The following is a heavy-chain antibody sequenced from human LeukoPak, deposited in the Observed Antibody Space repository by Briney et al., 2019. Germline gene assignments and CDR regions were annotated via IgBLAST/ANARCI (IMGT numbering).Heavy chain of an antibody. CDR3: ARDYCSSTSCLFDY. V-gene: IGHV3-33*08. CDR1: GLTFSSSW. D-gene: IGHD2-2*01. J-gene: IGHJ4*02. CDR2: IWNDGTNK. Sequence: GGSLRLSCAVSGLTFSSSWMDWVRQAPGKGLEWVAVIWNDGTNKYYADSVKGRFTISRDNSKNTLYLQMNSLRAEDTAVYYCARDYCSSTSCLFDYWGQGTLVTVSS.